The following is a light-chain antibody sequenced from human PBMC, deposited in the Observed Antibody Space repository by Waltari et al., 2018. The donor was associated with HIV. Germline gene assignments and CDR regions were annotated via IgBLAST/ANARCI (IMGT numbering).Light chain of an antibody. J-gene: IGLJ1*01. CDR2: EVS. V-gene: IGLV2-23*02. CDR1: SSDIGIYNV. CDR3: CSYAASSTSPMV. Sequence: QSALTQPASVSGSPGQSITLSCTGTSSDIGIYNVVYWYQQHPNIAPKLLIYEVSKRPSGVSARFSASKSGNTASLTISGLQADDEADYYCCSYAASSTSPMVFGTGTKVTVL.